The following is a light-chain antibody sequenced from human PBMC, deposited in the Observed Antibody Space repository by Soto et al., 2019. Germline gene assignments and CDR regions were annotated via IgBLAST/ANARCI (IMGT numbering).Light chain of an antibody. CDR2: GAS. Sequence: EIVLTQSPGTLSLSPGERATLSCRASQSISSGYLAWYQQKPGQAPRLLIYGASSRATGIPDRFSGRGSGTDFTLIISRLEPEDFAVYYCQQFAGSFGGGTKVDIK. V-gene: IGKV3-20*01. CDR3: QQFAGS. CDR1: QSISSGY. J-gene: IGKJ4*02.